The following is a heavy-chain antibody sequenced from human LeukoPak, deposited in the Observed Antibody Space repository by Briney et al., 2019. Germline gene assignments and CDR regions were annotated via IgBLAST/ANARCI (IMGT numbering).Heavy chain of an antibody. CDR3: ARAYSNSWFH. CDR2: ISTSSDTI. Sequence: PGGPLRLSCAASGFTFSSYWMSWVRQAPGKGLEWVSYISTSSDTIYYADSVKGRFTISRDNAKNSLYLQMNSLRVEDTAVYYCARAYSNSWFHWGQGTLVTVSS. D-gene: IGHD6-13*01. CDR1: GFTFSSYW. J-gene: IGHJ4*02. V-gene: IGHV3-48*04.